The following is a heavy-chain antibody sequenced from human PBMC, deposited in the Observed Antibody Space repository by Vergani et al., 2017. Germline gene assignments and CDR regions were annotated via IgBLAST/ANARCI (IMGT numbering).Heavy chain of an antibody. J-gene: IGHJ5*02. CDR3: ASDTHRGQRADR. CDR1: FDSIRNLY. CDR2: IHYSENT. D-gene: IGHD3-10*01. Sequence: QVQLQESGPGLVKSSETPSLNCSVSFDSIRNLYCNWLRQPPGKGLEWLGSIHYSENTNYNPSLKTRVTISVDTSKNQFSLTLTSVTAADTAVYYCASDTHRGQRADRWGQGILVTVTS. V-gene: IGHV4-59*11.